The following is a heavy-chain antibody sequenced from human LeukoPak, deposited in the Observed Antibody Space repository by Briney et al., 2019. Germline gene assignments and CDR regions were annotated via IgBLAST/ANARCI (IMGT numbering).Heavy chain of an antibody. CDR1: GYSFTSYW. D-gene: IGHD2-2*01. V-gene: IGHV5-51*01. CDR3: ARHNAPGFYYYYYMDV. Sequence: GESLKISCKGSGYSFTSYWIGWVRQMSGKGLEWMGIIYPGDSDTRYSPSFQGQVTISADKSISTAYLQWSSLKASDTAMYYCARHNAPGFYYYYYMDVWGKGTTVTVSS. J-gene: IGHJ6*03. CDR2: IYPGDSDT.